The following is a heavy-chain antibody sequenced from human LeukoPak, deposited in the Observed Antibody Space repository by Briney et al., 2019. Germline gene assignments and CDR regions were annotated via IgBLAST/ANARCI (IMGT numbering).Heavy chain of an antibody. D-gene: IGHD3-10*01. CDR1: GGSISSTSYY. J-gene: IGHJ4*02. V-gene: IGHV4-39*01. Sequence: PSETLSLTCTVSGGSISSTSYYWGWIRQPPGKALVWIGTIFYSGSTYYNPSLKSRVTISIDTSKSHFSLKLSSVTAADMAVYYCARQDFGSGILPGYWGQGTLVTVSS. CDR2: IFYSGST. CDR3: ARQDFGSGILPGY.